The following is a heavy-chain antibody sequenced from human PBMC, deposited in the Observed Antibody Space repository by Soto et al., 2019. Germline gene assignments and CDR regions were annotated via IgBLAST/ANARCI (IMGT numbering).Heavy chain of an antibody. D-gene: IGHD2-2*01. CDR3: ARGLRYCISTSCPYNWFDP. V-gene: IGHV1-8*01. CDR1: GYTFTSYD. CDR2: MNPNSGNT. Sequence: ASVKVSCKASGYTFTSYDINWVRQATGQGLEWMGWMNPNSGNTGYAQKFQGRVTMTRNTSISTAYMELSSLRSEDTAVYYCARGLRYCISTSCPYNWFDPWGQGTLVTVSS. J-gene: IGHJ5*02.